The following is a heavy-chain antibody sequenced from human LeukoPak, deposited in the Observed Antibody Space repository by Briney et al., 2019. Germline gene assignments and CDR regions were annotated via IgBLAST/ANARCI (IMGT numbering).Heavy chain of an antibody. D-gene: IGHD2-15*01. CDR2: MNANSGNT. Sequence: ASVKVSCKASGYTFTSYDINWLRQATGQGLEWMGWMNANSGNTGYAQKFQGRVTITRNTSISTAYMELSSLRSKDAAVYYCARGLGYCSGGSRYAFDYWGQGTLVTVSS. J-gene: IGHJ4*02. V-gene: IGHV1-8*03. CDR3: ARGLGYCSGGSRYAFDY. CDR1: GYTFTSYD.